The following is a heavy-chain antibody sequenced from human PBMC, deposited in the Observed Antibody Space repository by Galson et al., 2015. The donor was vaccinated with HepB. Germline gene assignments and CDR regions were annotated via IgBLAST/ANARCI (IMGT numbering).Heavy chain of an antibody. V-gene: IGHV3-30*18. J-gene: IGHJ4*02. CDR3: ANSVSGVVGGSWIPHY. CDR2: ISYAGSNK. D-gene: IGHD3-3*01. Sequence: SLRLSCAASGFSFSNFAMHWVRQAPGKGLEWVAVISYAGSNKQYADSVKGRFTISRDDSGNTPYLEMNSLRPEDTAVYYCANSVSGVVGGSWIPHYWGQGTLVTVSS. CDR1: GFSFSNFA.